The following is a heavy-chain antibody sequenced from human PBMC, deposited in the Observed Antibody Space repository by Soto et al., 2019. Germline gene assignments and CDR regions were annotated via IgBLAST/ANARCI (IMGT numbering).Heavy chain of an antibody. CDR1: GGSISSYY. CDR2: SYYNGST. D-gene: IGHD2-15*01. V-gene: IGHV4-59*08. CDR3: ARRYGGTFDS. J-gene: IGHJ4*02. Sequence: QEPLQESGPGLLMPSETLSLTCSVSGGSISSYYWRWIRQPPWKGLEWIGYSYYNGSTNYNPYLKCRVTISVDTSKNQFSLNMSSVTAADTAVYYCARRYGGTFDSWGLGPLVTVSS.